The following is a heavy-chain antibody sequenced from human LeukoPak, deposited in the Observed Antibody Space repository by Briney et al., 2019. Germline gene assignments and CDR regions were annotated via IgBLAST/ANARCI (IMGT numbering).Heavy chain of an antibody. J-gene: IGHJ4*02. CDR1: GYTFTNYG. Sequence: ASVKVSCKAYGYTFTNYGMNWVRQAPGQGLEWMGWIDTNTGKPTYAQGFTGRFVFSLDTSVSTAYLQISSLKAEDTAVYYCARDLPDCSGGSCYANWGQGTLVTVSS. CDR2: IDTNTGKP. V-gene: IGHV7-4-1*02. D-gene: IGHD2-15*01. CDR3: ARDLPDCSGGSCYAN.